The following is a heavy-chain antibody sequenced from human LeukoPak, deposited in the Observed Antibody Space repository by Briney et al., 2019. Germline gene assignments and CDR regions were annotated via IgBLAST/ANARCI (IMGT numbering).Heavy chain of an antibody. CDR1: GGTFSSYA. CDR3: ARDKGSGSSDYFFFDY. D-gene: IGHD3-22*01. CDR2: IIPIFGTA. J-gene: IGHJ4*02. Sequence: SVKVSCKASGGTFSSYAISWVRQAPGQGLEWMGRIIPIFGTANYAQKFQGRVTITTDESTSTAYMELSSLRSEDTAVYYCARDKGSGSSDYFFFDYWGQGTLVTVSS. V-gene: IGHV1-69*05.